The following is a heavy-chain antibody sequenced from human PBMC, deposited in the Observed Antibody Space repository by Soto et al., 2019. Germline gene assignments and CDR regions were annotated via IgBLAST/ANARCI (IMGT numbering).Heavy chain of an antibody. CDR3: ERMRGLGEISPYLDY. V-gene: IGHV4-59*01. CDR1: GGSISDYQ. CDR2: IYYSGRT. J-gene: IGHJ4*02. D-gene: IGHD3-16*01. Sequence: QVQLQESGPGLVKPSETLSLTCSISGGSISDYQWNWIRQPPGKGLEWIGYIYYSGRTNYNPSLKSRLTISLATSTRQFSLRLRSVTAADTAVYYCERMRGLGEISPYLDYWGQGALVTVSS.